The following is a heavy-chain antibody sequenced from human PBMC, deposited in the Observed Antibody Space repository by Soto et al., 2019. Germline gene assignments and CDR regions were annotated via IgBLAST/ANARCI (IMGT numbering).Heavy chain of an antibody. D-gene: IGHD2-15*01. CDR1: GFTFSSYA. V-gene: IGHV3-23*01. Sequence: GGSLRLSCAASGFTFSSYAMSWVRQAPGKGLEWVSAISGSGGSTYYADSVKGRFTISRDNSKNMLYLQMNSLRAEDTALYYFAKARCSGGSCYSYYFDYWGQGTLVTVSS. CDR2: ISGSGGST. J-gene: IGHJ4*02. CDR3: AKARCSGGSCYSYYFDY.